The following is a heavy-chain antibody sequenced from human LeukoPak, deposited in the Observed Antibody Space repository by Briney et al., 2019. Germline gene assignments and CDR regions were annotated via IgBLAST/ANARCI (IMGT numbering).Heavy chain of an antibody. Sequence: RGSLRLSCTASGFTFSTYAMNWVRQAPGKGLEWVSAISGSGGSTYYADSVKGRFTISRDNSKNTLYLQMNSLRAEDTAVYYCAKGDRSSSWYLGFDYWGQGTLVTVSS. V-gene: IGHV3-23*01. CDR2: ISGSGGST. CDR1: GFTFSTYA. D-gene: IGHD6-13*01. J-gene: IGHJ4*02. CDR3: AKGDRSSSWYLGFDY.